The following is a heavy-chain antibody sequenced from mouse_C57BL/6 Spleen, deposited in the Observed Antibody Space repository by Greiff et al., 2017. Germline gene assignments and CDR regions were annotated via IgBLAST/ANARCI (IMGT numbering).Heavy chain of an antibody. CDR3: TRSSYYYGSSYRDFDY. V-gene: IGHV1-5*01. J-gene: IGHJ2*01. Sequence: EVQLQQSGTVLARPGASVKMSCKTSGYTFTSYWMHWVKQRPGQGLEWIGAIYPGNSDTSYNQKFKGKAKLTAVTSASTAYMELSSLTNEDSAVYYCTRSSYYYGSSYRDFDYWGQGTTLTVSS. CDR2: IYPGNSDT. D-gene: IGHD1-1*01. CDR1: GYTFTSYW.